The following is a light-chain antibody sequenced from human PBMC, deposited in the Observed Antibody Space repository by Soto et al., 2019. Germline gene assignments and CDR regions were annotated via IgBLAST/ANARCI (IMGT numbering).Light chain of an antibody. CDR2: KAS. J-gene: IGKJ2*01. Sequence: DIQLTQSPSSLFASVGDRVTITCRASQSISTYLNWYQQKPGKAPKLLIYKASTLESGVPLRFSGSGSGTEFTLTISSVQPDDSATYYCQQYSTSPYNFGQGTKLDIK. CDR3: QQYSTSPYN. V-gene: IGKV1-5*03. CDR1: QSISTY.